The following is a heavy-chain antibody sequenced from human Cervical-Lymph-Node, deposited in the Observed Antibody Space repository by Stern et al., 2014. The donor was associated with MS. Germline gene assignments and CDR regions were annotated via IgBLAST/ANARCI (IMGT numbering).Heavy chain of an antibody. V-gene: IGHV4-31*02. CDR3: ARVAYDFWSGYYPFDY. CDR1: GCSFSSGGYY. D-gene: IGHD3-3*01. CDR2: IYYSGST. J-gene: IGHJ4*02. Sequence: LQLQESGPGLVKPSQTLSLTCTVSGCSFSSGGYYWIWIRQHPGKGLEWIGYIYYSGSTYYNPSLKSRLTISVDTSKNQFSLKLSSVTAADTAVYYCARVAYDFWSGYYPFDYWGQGTLVTVSS.